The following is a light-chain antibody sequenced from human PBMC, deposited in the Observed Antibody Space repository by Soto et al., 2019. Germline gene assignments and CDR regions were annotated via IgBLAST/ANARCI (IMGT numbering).Light chain of an antibody. CDR2: DVS. J-gene: IGLJ3*02. Sequence: QSVLTQLASVSGSPGQSITISCTGTSSDVGAYNYVSWYQQHPGKAPKVMIYDVSDRPSGVSIRFSGSKSGTTASLTISGLQAEDEADYYCSSFTTSNTWVFGGGTKVTVL. V-gene: IGLV2-14*03. CDR3: SSFTTSNTWV. CDR1: SSDVGAYNY.